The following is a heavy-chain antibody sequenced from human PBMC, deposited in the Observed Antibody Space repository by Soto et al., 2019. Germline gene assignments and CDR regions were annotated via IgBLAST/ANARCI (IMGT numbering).Heavy chain of an antibody. V-gene: IGHV4-39*01. CDR2: IYYSGST. D-gene: IGHD1-26*01. J-gene: IGHJ6*02. CDR1: GGSISSSSYY. CDR3: ARGDSGSYPYYYYYGMDV. Sequence: SETLSLTCTVSGGSISSSSYYWGWIRQPPGKGLEWIGSIYYSGSTYYNPSLKSRVTISVDTSKNQFSLKLSSVTAADTAVYYCARGDSGSYPYYYYYGMDVWGQGTTVTSP.